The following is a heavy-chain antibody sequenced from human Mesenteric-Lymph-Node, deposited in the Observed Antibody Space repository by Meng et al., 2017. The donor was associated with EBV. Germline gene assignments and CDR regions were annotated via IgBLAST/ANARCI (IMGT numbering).Heavy chain of an antibody. Sequence: QVHRQQGGAGLLKPSETLSLTCAVYGGSFSGYYWSWIRQPPGKGLEWIGEINHSGSTNYNPSLKSRVTISVDTSKNQFSLKLSSVTAADTAVYYCARKEQQLVHYFDYWGQGTLVTVSS. J-gene: IGHJ4*02. CDR3: ARKEQQLVHYFDY. V-gene: IGHV4-34*01. D-gene: IGHD6-13*01. CDR1: GGSFSGYY. CDR2: INHSGST.